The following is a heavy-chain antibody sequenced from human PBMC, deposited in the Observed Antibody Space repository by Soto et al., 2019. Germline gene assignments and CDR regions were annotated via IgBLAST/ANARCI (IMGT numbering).Heavy chain of an antibody. CDR3: ARGLYDFWDY. V-gene: IGHV4-34*01. CDR2: INHSGST. Sequence: SETLSLTCAVYGGSFSGYYWSWIRQPPGKGLEWIGEINHSGSTNYNPSLKSRVTISVDTSKNQFSLKLSSVTAADTAVYYCARGLYDFWDYWGQGTLVTVSS. J-gene: IGHJ4*02. CDR1: GGSFSGYY. D-gene: IGHD3-3*01.